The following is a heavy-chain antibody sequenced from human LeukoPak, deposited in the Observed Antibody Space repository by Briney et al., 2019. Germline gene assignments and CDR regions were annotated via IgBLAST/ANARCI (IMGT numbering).Heavy chain of an antibody. V-gene: IGHV4-59*01. CDR1: GDSISSYY. D-gene: IGHD7-27*01. CDR3: ARVVNWGLRYFDL. CDR2: IYSSGTT. Sequence: SETLSLTCTVSGDSISSYYWSWIRQPPGKGLEWIGYIYSSGTTNYSPSLQSRVTISIDTSKNQFSLKLTSVTAADTAVYYCARVVNWGLRYFDLWGRGTLVTVSS. J-gene: IGHJ2*01.